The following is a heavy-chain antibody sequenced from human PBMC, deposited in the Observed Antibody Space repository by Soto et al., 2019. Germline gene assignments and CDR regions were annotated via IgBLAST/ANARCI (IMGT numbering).Heavy chain of an antibody. CDR1: GGSISSGAFA. J-gene: IGHJ4*02. CDR3: ARVRYSDNWHGLIDF. Sequence: PSETLSLTCTVSGGSISSGAFAWGWIRQPPGRGLEWIGYIYHSGSTYYIPSLRSRVANSMDRAKNQFSLHLSSVTAADTAVYFCARVRYSDNWHGLIDFWGLGTLVTSPQ. V-gene: IGHV4-30-2*01. D-gene: IGHD4-4*01. CDR2: IYHSGST.